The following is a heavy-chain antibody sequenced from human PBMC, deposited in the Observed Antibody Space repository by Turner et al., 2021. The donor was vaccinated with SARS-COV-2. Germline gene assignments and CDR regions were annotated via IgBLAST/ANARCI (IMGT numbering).Heavy chain of an antibody. Sequence: VQLVESGGGLVKSVGSLRISCAASGFTFSNAWMSWVRQAPGKGLEWVGSSKRKTDGGTTDYAAPVKGRFTISRDDSKNTLYLQMNSLKTEDTAVYYCTTVSGYSYGYLEYFDYWGQGTLVTVSS. CDR1: GFTFSNAW. V-gene: IGHV3-15*01. J-gene: IGHJ4*02. CDR2: SKRKTDGGTT. D-gene: IGHD5-18*01. CDR3: TTVSGYSYGYLEYFDY.